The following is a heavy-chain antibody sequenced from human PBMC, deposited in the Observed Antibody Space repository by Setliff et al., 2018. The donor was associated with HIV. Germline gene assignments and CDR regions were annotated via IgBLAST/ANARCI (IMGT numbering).Heavy chain of an antibody. CDR3: ARGVNFDY. J-gene: IGHJ4*02. V-gene: IGHV4-59*01. CDR2: MYYNGGT. D-gene: IGHD3-3*01. CDR1: GASISSYY. Sequence: SETLSLTCTVSGASISSYYWSWIRQPPGKGLEWIGYMYYNGGTNYNPSLKSRVSISVYTSKNQFSLKLSSVTAADTAVYYCARGVNFDYWGQGTQVTVSS.